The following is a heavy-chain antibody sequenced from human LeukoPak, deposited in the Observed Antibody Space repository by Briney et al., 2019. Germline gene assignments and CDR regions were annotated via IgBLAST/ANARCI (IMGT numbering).Heavy chain of an antibody. J-gene: IGHJ4*02. V-gene: IGHV4-39*07. CDR1: GGSISSSSYY. CDR3: ARYKYDILTGYYVDY. D-gene: IGHD3-9*01. Sequence: SETLSLTCTVSGGSISSSSYYWGWIRQPPGKGLEWIGSIYYSGSTYYNPSLKSRVTISVDTSKNQFSLKLSSVTAADTAVYYCARYKYDILTGYYVDYWGQGTLVTVSS. CDR2: IYYSGST.